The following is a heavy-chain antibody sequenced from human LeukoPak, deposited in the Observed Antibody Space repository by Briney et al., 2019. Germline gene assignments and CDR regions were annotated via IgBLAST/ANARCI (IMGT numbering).Heavy chain of an antibody. Sequence: GGSLRLSCAASGFTFSSYAMHWVRQAPGKGLEWVAVISYDGSNKYYADSVKGRFTISRDNSKNTLYLQMNSLRAEDTAVYYCARGGAARPDFWGQGTLVTVSS. CDR3: ARGGAARPDF. J-gene: IGHJ4*02. V-gene: IGHV3-30*04. CDR2: ISYDGSNK. D-gene: IGHD6-6*01. CDR1: GFTFSSYA.